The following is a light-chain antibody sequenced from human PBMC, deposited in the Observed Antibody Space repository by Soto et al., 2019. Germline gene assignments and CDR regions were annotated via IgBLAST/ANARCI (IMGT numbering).Light chain of an antibody. V-gene: IGKV1-5*01. CDR3: QQDNSYWT. CDR1: QSISSW. CDR2: DAS. J-gene: IGKJ1*01. Sequence: DIQMTQSPSTLSASVGDRVTITCRASQSISSWLAWYQQKPGKAPKLLIYDASSLESGVPSRFSGSGSGTEFTLTSSSLQPDYFATYYCQQDNSYWTFGQGTKVEIK.